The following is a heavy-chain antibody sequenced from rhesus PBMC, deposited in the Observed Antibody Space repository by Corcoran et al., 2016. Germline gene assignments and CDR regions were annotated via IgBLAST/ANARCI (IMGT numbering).Heavy chain of an antibody. J-gene: IGHJ6*01. CDR1: GGSISGGYG. D-gene: IGHD1-14*01. V-gene: IGHV4-76*01. CDR3: ARHQDSWNDGYYGLDS. CDR2: IFGSIWST. Sequence: QVQLQESGPGLVKPSETLSLTCAVSGGSISGGYGWSWIRQPPGKGLEWIGHIFGSIWSTYYNPSLRIRVTVSRDTSKNQFSLKLSSVTAADTAVYYCARHQDSWNDGYYGLDSWGQGVVVTVSS.